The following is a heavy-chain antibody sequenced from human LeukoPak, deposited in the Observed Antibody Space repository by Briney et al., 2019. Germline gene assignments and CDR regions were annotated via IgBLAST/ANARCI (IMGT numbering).Heavy chain of an antibody. CDR3: ARTFYEYYYDSSGYYLLYFDY. J-gene: IGHJ4*02. Sequence: SETLSLTCTVSGGSISSYYWSWIRQPPGKGLERIGYIYYSGSTNYNPSLKSRVTISVDTSKNQFSLKLSSVTAADTAVYYCARTFYEYYYDSSGYYLLYFDYWGQGTLVTVSS. V-gene: IGHV4-59*01. CDR1: GGSISSYY. CDR2: IYYSGST. D-gene: IGHD3-22*01.